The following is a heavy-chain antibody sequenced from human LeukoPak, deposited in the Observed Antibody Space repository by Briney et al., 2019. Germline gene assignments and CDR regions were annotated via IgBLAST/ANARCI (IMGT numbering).Heavy chain of an antibody. J-gene: IGHJ6*03. D-gene: IGHD2-2*01. CDR1: GGTFSSYA. CDR2: IIPIFGTA. Sequence: GASVKVSCKASGGTFSSYAISWVRQAPGQGLEWMGGIIPIFGTANYAQKFQGRVTITTDESTSTAYMELSRLRSEDTAVYYCARVVVPAAKGLGYYYYYYMDVWGKGTTVTVSS. CDR3: ARVVVPAAKGLGYYYYYYMDV. V-gene: IGHV1-69*05.